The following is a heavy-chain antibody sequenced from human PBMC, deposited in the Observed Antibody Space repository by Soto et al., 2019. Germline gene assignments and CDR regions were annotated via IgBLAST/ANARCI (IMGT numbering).Heavy chain of an antibody. V-gene: IGHV4-4*02. CDR3: ARHIAVTGTRGFDY. J-gene: IGHJ4*02. Sequence: QVQLQESGPGLVKPSGTLSLTCAVSGGSISSSNWWSWVRQPPGKGREWIGEICHSGTANYNPSLKNLDTISMYKSNTQIALDLCAGTAADSAVYFCARHIAVTGTRGFDYWGQGTLVTGSS. CDR1: GGSISSSNW. D-gene: IGHD6-19*01. CDR2: ICHSGTA.